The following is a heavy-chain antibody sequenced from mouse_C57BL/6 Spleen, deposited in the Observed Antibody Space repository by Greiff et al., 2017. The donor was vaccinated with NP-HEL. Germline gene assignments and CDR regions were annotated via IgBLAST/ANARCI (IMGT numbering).Heavy chain of an antibody. CDR1: GFTFSDYG. D-gene: IGHD6-1*01. V-gene: IGHV5-17*01. CDR3: ARTQMYFYG. CDR2: ISSGNSTI. Sequence: DVQLVESGGGLVKPGRSLKLSCAASGFTFSDYGMHWVRQAPEQGLEWVAYISSGNSTIHYADTVKGRSTISRDNAKNTLFLQMASLSSEDTAMSYCARTQMYFYGWGTATTVTVSS. J-gene: IGHJ1*03.